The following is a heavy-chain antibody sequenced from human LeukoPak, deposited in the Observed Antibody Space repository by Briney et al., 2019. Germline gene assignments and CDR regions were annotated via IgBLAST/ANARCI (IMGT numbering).Heavy chain of an antibody. J-gene: IGHJ4*02. CDR1: GWAFSGYC. CDR2: INQDGGEN. Sequence: PGGSLTLSCVASGWAFSGYCMSWIRQAPGKGLEWVGNINQDGGENYYVYSVKGRFTISRDNAMNSLFLQMNSLRVEDTAITYCARLGRNYFNFWGQGTMVTVSS. D-gene: IGHD3-16*01. CDR3: ARLGRNYFNF. V-gene: IGHV3-7*01.